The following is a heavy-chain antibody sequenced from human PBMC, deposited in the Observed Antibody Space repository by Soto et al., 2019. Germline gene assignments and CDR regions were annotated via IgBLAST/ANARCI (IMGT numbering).Heavy chain of an antibody. V-gene: IGHV4-34*01. Sequence: SETLSLTCAVYGGSFSGYYWSWIRQPPGKGLEWIGEINHSGSTNYNPSLKSRVTISVDTSKNQFSLKLSSVTAADTAVYYCARVPCGGDCYPAKSWFDPWGQGTLVTVSS. CDR1: GGSFSGYY. CDR3: ARVPCGGDCYPAKSWFDP. D-gene: IGHD2-21*01. J-gene: IGHJ5*02. CDR2: INHSGST.